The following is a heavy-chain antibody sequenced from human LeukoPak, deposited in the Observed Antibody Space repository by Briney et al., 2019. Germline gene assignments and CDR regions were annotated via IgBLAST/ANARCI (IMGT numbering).Heavy chain of an antibody. J-gene: IGHJ6*03. D-gene: IGHD3-22*01. CDR2: MSPSGSS. CDR3: ARGRQDVNMILVVMAGVSYYLDV. CDR1: GGSFSDYY. V-gene: IGHV4-34*01. Sequence: SETLSLTCAVYGGSFSDYYWTWIRQTPGRGLEWIGEMSPSGSSNYNPSLKSRVTISVDTSKNQFSLKLRSVTAADTAVYYCARGRQDVNMILVVMAGVSYYLDVWSKGTTVTVS.